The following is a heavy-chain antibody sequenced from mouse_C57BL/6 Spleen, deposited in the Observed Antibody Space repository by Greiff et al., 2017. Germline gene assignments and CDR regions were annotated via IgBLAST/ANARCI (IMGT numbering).Heavy chain of an antibody. CDR1: GFTFNTYA. D-gene: IGHD1-1*01. Sequence: EVKLVESGGGLVQPKGSLKLSCAASGFTFNTYAMHWVRQAPGKGLEWVARIRSKSSNYATYYADSVKARFTISRDASQSMLYLQMNNLKTEDTAMYYCVRVGITTVVPYAYFDVWGTGTTVTVSS. CDR2: IRSKSSNYAT. J-gene: IGHJ1*03. V-gene: IGHV10-3*01. CDR3: VRVGITTVVPYAYFDV.